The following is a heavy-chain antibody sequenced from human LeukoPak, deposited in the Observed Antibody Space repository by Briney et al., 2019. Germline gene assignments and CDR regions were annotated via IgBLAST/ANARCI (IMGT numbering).Heavy chain of an antibody. Sequence: GGSLRLSCAASGSTFTTYAMNWVRQAPGKGLEWVSTISGSGDTTYYADSVKGRFAISRDNSKNTLYLQMNSLRAEDTAVYYCAPKYYFDYWGQGTLVTVSS. V-gene: IGHV3-23*01. J-gene: IGHJ4*02. CDR3: APKYYFDY. CDR2: ISGSGDTT. CDR1: GSTFTTYA.